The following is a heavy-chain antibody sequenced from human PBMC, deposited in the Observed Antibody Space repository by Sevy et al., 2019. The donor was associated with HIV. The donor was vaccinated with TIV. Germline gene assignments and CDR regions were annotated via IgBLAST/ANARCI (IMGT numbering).Heavy chain of an antibody. CDR2: INDSGIT. D-gene: IGHD2-2*01. CDR3: ARSPPVVVVPGAPSWFDP. V-gene: IGHV4-34*01. Sequence: SENLSLTCAVHGGSFSGYYWSWIRESPGKGLEWIGEINDSGITYYNPSLKSRVTISVDTSKKEFSLRLSSVTAADTAVYYCARSPPVVVVPGAPSWFDPWGQGTLVTVSS. J-gene: IGHJ5*02. CDR1: GGSFSGYY.